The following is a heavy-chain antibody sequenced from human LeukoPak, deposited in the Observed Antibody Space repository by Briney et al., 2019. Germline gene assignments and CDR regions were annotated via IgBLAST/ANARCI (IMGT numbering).Heavy chain of an antibody. D-gene: IGHD3-3*01. CDR1: GFTFSSYS. Sequence: GGSLRLSCVTSGFTFSSYSMNWVRQAPGKGLEWVSSISSSSNYIYYADSVKGRFTISRDNAKNSLYLQMNSLRAEDTAVYYCARVSFRQGVVILYMDVWGKGATVTVSS. CDR2: ISSSSNYI. V-gene: IGHV3-21*01. CDR3: ARVSFRQGVVILYMDV. J-gene: IGHJ6*03.